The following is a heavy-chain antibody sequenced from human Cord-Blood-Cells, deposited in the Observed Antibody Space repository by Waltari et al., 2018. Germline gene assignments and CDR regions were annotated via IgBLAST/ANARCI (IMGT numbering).Heavy chain of an antibody. CDR1: GFTFSSSS. V-gene: IGHV3-21*01. J-gene: IGHJ4*02. D-gene: IGHD6-6*01. Sequence: EVQLVESGGGLVKPGGSLRLSCAAPGFTFSSSSMNWVRQAPGKGLEWVSSISSSSSYIYYADSVKGRFTISRDNAKNSLYLQMNSLRAEDTAVYYCASSDYSSSSGFDYWGQGTLVTVSS. CDR2: ISSSSSYI. CDR3: ASSDYSSSSGFDY.